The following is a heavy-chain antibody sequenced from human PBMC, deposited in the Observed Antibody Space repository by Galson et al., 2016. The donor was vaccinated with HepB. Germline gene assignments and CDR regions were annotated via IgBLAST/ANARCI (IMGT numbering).Heavy chain of an antibody. CDR1: GGSFSGYY. Sequence: SETLSLTCVVYGGSFSGYYWNWIRQSPGKGLEWIGQINHGGSTNYNPSLKSRVTISVDTSRNQFSLTLSSVTAADTAMYYCAREQFYYSYYYMDVWGKGTTVTVS. CDR2: INHGGST. D-gene: IGHD6-19*01. CDR3: AREQFYYSYYYMDV. V-gene: IGHV4-34*01. J-gene: IGHJ6*03.